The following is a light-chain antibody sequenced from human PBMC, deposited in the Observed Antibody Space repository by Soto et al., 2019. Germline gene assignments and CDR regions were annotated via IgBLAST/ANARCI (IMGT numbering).Light chain of an antibody. V-gene: IGKV3-20*01. J-gene: IGKJ1*01. Sequence: EIVLTQSPGTLSLSPGERATLSCRASQSFNSIYLAWYQQKPGQAPRLLIYGAFNRATGIPDRFSGSGSGTDFTLSISRLEPGDFGVYFCHQYGKSPRTFGQGTKVDIK. CDR3: HQYGKSPRT. CDR2: GAF. CDR1: QSFNSIY.